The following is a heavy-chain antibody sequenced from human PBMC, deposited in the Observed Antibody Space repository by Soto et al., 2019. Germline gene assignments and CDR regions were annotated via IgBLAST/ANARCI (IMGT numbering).Heavy chain of an antibody. J-gene: IGHJ5*02. D-gene: IGHD4-17*01. CDR2: ISYDGSNK. CDR3: AREPAMTTVTPNEIHNWFDP. V-gene: IGHV3-30-3*01. CDR1: GFTFSSYA. Sequence: GGSLRLSCAASGFTFSSYAMHWVRQAPGKGLEWVAVISYDGSNKYYADSVKGRFTISRDNSKNTLYLQMNSLRAEDTAVFYCAREPAMTTVTPNEIHNWFDPWGQGT.